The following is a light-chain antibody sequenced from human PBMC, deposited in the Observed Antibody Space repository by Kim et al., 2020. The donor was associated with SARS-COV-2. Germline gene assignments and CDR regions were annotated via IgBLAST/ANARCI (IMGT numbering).Light chain of an antibody. CDR2: DAS. V-gene: IGKV1-33*01. J-gene: IGKJ5*01. Sequence: ASVGDSVTITCQASQEISNYLNWDQQKPGKAPKLLIYDASNLETGVPSRFSGSGSGTDFTFTISSLQPEDIATYYCQQYDNLPITFGQGTRLEIK. CDR1: QEISNY. CDR3: QQYDNLPIT.